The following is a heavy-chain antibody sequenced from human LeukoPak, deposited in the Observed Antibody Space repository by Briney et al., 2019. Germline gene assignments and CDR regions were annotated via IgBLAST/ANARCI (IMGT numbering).Heavy chain of an antibody. V-gene: IGHV3-30*04. CDR2: MSYDGSHK. CDR1: GFSFISYT. J-gene: IGHJ4*02. CDR3: ARDVGGYAFGY. D-gene: IGHD5-12*01. Sequence: GRSLRLSCVASGFSFISYTMHWVRQAPGKGLEWVAVMSYDGSHKYLADSVKGRFTISRDNSKNTLYLQMNSLRVEDTAIYYCARDVGGYAFGYWGQGTLVTVSS.